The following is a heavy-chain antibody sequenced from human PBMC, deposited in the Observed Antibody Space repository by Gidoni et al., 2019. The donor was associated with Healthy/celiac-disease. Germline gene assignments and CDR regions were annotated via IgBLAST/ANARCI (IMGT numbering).Heavy chain of an antibody. CDR3: AKAGKKQWLVPYYFDY. D-gene: IGHD6-19*01. Sequence: EVQLLESGGGLVQPGGSLRLSCAASGFTFSSYAMSWVRQAPGKGLEWVSAISGSGGSTYYADSVKGRFTISRDNSKNTLYLQMNSLRAEDTAVYYCAKAGKKQWLVPYYFDYWGQGTLVTVSS. V-gene: IGHV3-23*01. CDR1: GFTFSSYA. J-gene: IGHJ4*02. CDR2: ISGSGGST.